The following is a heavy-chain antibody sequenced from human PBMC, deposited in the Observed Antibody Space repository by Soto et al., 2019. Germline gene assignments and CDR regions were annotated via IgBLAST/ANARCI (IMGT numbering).Heavy chain of an antibody. V-gene: IGHV3-23*01. D-gene: IGHD3-3*01. CDR1: GFTFSSYA. CDR2: ISGSGGST. Sequence: PGGSLRLSCAASGFTFSSYAMSWVRQAPGKGLEWVSAISGSGGSTYYADSVKGRFTISRDNSKNTLYLQMNSLRSEDTAVYYCARRLEYYDFWSGLDYWGQGTLVTVS. J-gene: IGHJ4*02. CDR3: ARRLEYYDFWSGLDY.